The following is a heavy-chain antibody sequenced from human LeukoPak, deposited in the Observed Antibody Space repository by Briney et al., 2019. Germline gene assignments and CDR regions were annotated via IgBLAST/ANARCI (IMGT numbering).Heavy chain of an antibody. CDR2: INPNSGGT. CDR1: GYTFTGYY. CDR3: ARERGTLGATTRSYFDY. V-gene: IGHV1-2*06. J-gene: IGHJ4*02. Sequence: GASVKVSCKASGYTFTGYYMHWVRQAPGQGLEWMGRINPNSGGTNYAQKFQGRVTMTRDTSISTAYMELSRLRSDDTAVYYSARERGTLGATTRSYFDYWGQGTLVTVSS. D-gene: IGHD1-26*01.